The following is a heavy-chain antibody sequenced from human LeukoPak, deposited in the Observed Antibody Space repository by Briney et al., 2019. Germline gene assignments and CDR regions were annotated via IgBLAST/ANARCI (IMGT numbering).Heavy chain of an antibody. Sequence: SETLSLTCTVSGGSISSSSYYWGWIRQPPGKGLEWIGSIYYSGNTYYNPSLKSRVIISVDTSKNQFSLKLSSVTAADTAVYYRARRLWYFDYWGQGTLVTVSS. D-gene: IGHD2-21*01. CDR1: GGSISSSSYY. J-gene: IGHJ4*02. CDR2: IYYSGNT. CDR3: ARRLWYFDY. V-gene: IGHV4-39*01.